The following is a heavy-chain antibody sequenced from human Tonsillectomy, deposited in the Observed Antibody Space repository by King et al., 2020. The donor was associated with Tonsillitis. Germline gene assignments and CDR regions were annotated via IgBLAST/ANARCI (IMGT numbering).Heavy chain of an antibody. CDR2: IYTSGNT. CDR3: AREGSSWVYYYYSYMDV. CDR1: GGSISSGSYY. D-gene: IGHD6-13*01. Sequence: QLQESGPGLVQPSQTLSLTCTVSGGSISSGSYYWSWIRQPAGKGLEWIGRIYTSGNTNYNPSLKSRVTISVDTSKNQFSLKLSSVTAADTAVYYCAREGSSWVYYYYSYMDVWGKGTPVTVSS. V-gene: IGHV4-61*02. J-gene: IGHJ6*03.